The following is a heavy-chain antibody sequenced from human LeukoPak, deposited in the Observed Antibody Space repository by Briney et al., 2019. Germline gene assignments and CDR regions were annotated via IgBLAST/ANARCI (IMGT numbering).Heavy chain of an antibody. CDR3: AKDMPTGSGSYMSDAFDI. CDR1: GFTFDDYA. J-gene: IGHJ3*02. V-gene: IGHV3-9*01. Sequence: GGSLRLFCAASGFTFDDYAMHWVRQAPGKGLEWVSGISWNGGSIGYADSVKGRFTISRDNAKNSLYLQMNSLRAEDTALYYCAKDMPTGSGSYMSDAFDIWGQGTMVTVSS. D-gene: IGHD3-10*01. CDR2: ISWNGGSI.